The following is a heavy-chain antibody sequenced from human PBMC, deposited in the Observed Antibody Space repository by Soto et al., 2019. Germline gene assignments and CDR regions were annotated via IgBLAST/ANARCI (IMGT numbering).Heavy chain of an antibody. CDR1: GGSISGHY. D-gene: IGHD6-13*01. J-gene: IGHJ4*02. CDR2: IYSSGTT. Sequence: SETLSLTCSVSGGSISGHYWSWIRLPAGRRLQWVGRIYSSGTTNYNPSLKSRVRVSVDTDRNSFSLRLDSVTAADTAVYYCARNFDIAATGTAFDSGGRGVLGT. CDR3: ARNFDIAATGTAFDS. V-gene: IGHV4-4*07.